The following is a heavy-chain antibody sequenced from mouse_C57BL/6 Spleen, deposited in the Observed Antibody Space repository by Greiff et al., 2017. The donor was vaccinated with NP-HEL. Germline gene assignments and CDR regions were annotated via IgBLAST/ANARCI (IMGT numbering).Heavy chain of an antibody. CDR3: AREGFITTAWFAY. J-gene: IGHJ3*01. CDR1: GFTFSSYA. D-gene: IGHD1-1*01. V-gene: IGHV5-4*01. CDR2: ISDGGSYT. Sequence: EVQLVESGGGLVKPGGSLKLSCAASGFTFSSYAMSWVRQTPEKRLEWVATISDGGSYTYYPDNVKGRFTISRDNAKNNLYLQMSHLKSEDTAMYYCAREGFITTAWFAYWGQGTLVTVSA.